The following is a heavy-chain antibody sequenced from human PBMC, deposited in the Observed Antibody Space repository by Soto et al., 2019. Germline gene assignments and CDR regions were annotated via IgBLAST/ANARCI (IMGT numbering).Heavy chain of an antibody. CDR3: ARGPGGPDGPGDY. Sequence: QVQLVQSGAEVKKPGASVKVSCKASGYTFTSYAMHWVRRAPGQRLEWMGWINAGNGNTKYSQKFQGRVTITRDTSASTAYMELSSLRSDDTAVYYCARGPGGPDGPGDYWGQGTLVTVSS. V-gene: IGHV1-3*01. CDR2: INAGNGNT. J-gene: IGHJ4*02. D-gene: IGHD2-15*01. CDR1: GYTFTSYA.